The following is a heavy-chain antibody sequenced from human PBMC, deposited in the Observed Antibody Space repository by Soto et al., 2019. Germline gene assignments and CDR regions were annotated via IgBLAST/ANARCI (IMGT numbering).Heavy chain of an antibody. CDR3: ATFPRGY. V-gene: IGHV1-46*01. CDR2: IDPSRGAT. CDR1: VYPFISYY. J-gene: IGHJ4*02. Sequence: QVQLMQSGAEVKRPGASVKISCKPSVYPFISYYIHWVRQAPGQGLEWVGLIDPSRGATSYAERFQGRLSITSDKSTATVYMNVWSLTSDDTAIYYCATFPRGYWGQGTLVSVSS.